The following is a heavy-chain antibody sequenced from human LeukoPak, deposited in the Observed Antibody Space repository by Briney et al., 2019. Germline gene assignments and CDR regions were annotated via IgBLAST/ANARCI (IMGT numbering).Heavy chain of an antibody. J-gene: IGHJ5*02. D-gene: IGHD6-19*01. CDR1: GFTFSSYT. Sequence: GGSLRLSCAASGFTFSSYTMSWVRQAPGKGLEWVSAIGTAGDTYYPGSVKGRFTISRENAKNSLYLQMNNLRAEDTAVYYCARGYSSGWYPWGQGTLVTVSS. CDR2: IGTAGDT. V-gene: IGHV3-13*01. CDR3: ARGYSSGWYP.